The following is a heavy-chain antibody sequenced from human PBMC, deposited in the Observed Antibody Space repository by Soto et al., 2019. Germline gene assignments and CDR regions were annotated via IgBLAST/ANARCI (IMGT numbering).Heavy chain of an antibody. V-gene: IGHV3-21*01. J-gene: IGHJ6*02. D-gene: IGHD1-26*01. CDR3: ARDVGSKGYYYYGMDV. CDR1: GFTFSSYS. Sequence: VGSLRLSCAASGFTFSSYSMNWVRQAPGKGLEWVSSISSSSSYIYYADSVKGRFTISRDNAKNSLYLQMNSLRAEDTAVYYCARDVGSKGYYYYGMDVWGQGTTVIVSS. CDR2: ISSSSSYI.